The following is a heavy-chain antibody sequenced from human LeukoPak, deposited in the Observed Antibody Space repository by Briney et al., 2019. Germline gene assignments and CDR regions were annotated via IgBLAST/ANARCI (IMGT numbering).Heavy chain of an antibody. CDR1: GGTFSSYA. CDR2: IIPIFGTA. D-gene: IGHD1-1*01. V-gene: IGHV1-69*05. CDR3: ARGPGLERFDY. Sequence: SVKVSCKASGGTFSSYAISWVRQAPGQGLEWMGGIIPIFGTANYAQKFHGRVTITTDESTSTAYMELSGLRSEDTAVYYCARGPGLERFDYWGQGTLVTVSS. J-gene: IGHJ4*02.